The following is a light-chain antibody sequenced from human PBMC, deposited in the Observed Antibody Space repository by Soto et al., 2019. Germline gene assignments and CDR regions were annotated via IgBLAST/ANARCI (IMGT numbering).Light chain of an antibody. V-gene: IGKV3-20*01. J-gene: IGKJ3*01. CDR2: GAS. CDR3: QQYGSSPFT. CDR1: QSVSSIN. Sequence: EIVLTQSPGTLSLSPGERATLSCRASQSVSSINLAWYQQKPGQAPRLLIYGASSRATGIPDRFSGSGSGTDFTLTISRLEPEDFAVYYCQQYGSSPFTFGRGTKVDIK.